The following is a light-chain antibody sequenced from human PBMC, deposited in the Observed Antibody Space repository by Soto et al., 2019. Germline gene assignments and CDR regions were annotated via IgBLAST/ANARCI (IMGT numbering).Light chain of an antibody. CDR2: AAS. CDR1: QGISSY. V-gene: IGKV1-27*01. CDR3: QKYNSAPLT. J-gene: IGKJ4*01. Sequence: DIQMTQSPSSLSASVGDTATITCRASQGISSYLAWYQQKPGKVPKLLIYAASTLQSGVPSRFSGSASGTDFTLTISSLQPEDVGTYYCQKYNSAPLTFGGGTKVEIK.